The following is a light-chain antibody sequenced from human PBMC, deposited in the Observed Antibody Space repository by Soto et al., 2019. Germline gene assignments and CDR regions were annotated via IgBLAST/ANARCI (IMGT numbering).Light chain of an antibody. V-gene: IGKV1-5*03. J-gene: IGKJ4*01. Sequence: DIQVTQSPSTLSASVGDSVTISCRASQIISNWLAWYQQKPGKAPKLLIYKASTLESGVPSRFSGSESGTDFTLTISSLQPEDFATYYCLQSYSSPRTFGGGTKVEIK. CDR1: QIISNW. CDR3: LQSYSSPRT. CDR2: KAS.